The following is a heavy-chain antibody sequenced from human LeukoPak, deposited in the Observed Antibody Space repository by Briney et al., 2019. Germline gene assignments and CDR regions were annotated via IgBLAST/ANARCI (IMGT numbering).Heavy chain of an antibody. D-gene: IGHD2/OR15-2a*01. CDR1: GYTFTGYY. J-gene: IGHJ3*01. Sequence: ASVTVSCKASGYTFTGYYMHWVRQAPGQGLEWMGWINPDSGGTNNAQKFQGRVTMTRDTSISTAYMEVSRLRSDDTAVYYCARTFYDTLDSDAFDFWGRGTMVIVSS. V-gene: IGHV1-2*02. CDR3: ARTFYDTLDSDAFDF. CDR2: INPDSGGT.